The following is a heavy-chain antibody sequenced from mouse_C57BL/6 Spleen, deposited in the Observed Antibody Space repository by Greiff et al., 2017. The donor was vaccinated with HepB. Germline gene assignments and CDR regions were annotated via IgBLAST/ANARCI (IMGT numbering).Heavy chain of an antibody. V-gene: IGHV5-9*01. CDR2: ISGGGGNT. J-gene: IGHJ3*01. CDR1: GFTFSSYT. D-gene: IGHD1-1*01. Sequence: EVMLVESGGGLVKPGGSLKLSCAASGFTFSSYTMSWVRQTPEKRLEWVATISGGGGNTYYPDSVKGRFNISRDNAKNTLYLQMSSLRSEDTALYYCASLYGSSWFAYWGQGTLVTVSA. CDR3: ASLYGSSWFAY.